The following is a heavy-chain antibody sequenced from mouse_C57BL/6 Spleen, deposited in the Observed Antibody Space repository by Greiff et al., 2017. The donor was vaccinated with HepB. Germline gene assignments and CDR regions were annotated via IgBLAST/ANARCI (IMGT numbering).Heavy chain of an antibody. CDR1: GYTFTSYW. CDR3: SRRGYYGSSSSIDY. CDR2: IHPNSGST. V-gene: IGHV1-64*01. J-gene: IGHJ4*01. D-gene: IGHD1-1*01. Sequence: QVQLQQPGAELVKPGASVKLSCKASGYTFTSYWMHWVKQRPGQGLEWIGMIHPNSGSTNYNEKFKSKSTLTVDKYSSTAYMQLSSLTSEDSAVYSFSRRGYYGSSSSIDYWGQGTSLTVSS.